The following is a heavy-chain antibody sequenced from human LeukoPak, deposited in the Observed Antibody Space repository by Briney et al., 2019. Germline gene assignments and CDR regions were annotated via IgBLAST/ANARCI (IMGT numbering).Heavy chain of an antibody. V-gene: IGHV4-34*01. Sequence: SKTLSLTCAVYGGPFSTNYWSWIRQPPGKGLEWIGEINHSGSTNNNPSLKSRVTISVDMSKNQISLKLTSVTAADTAVYYCARDLSGVTGYTYGRGIDYWGQGTLVTVSS. D-gene: IGHD5-18*01. CDR3: ARDLSGVTGYTYGRGIDY. CDR1: GGPFSTNY. J-gene: IGHJ4*02. CDR2: INHSGST.